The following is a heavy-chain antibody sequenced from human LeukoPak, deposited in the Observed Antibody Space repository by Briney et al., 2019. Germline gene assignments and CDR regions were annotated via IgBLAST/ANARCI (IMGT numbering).Heavy chain of an antibody. Sequence: ASVKVSCKASGGTFSSYAINWVRQATGQGLEWMGWMNPNSGNTGYAQKFQGRVTMTRNTSISTAYMELSSLRSEDTAVYYCARGQSGSSWYVWFDPWGQGTLVTVSS. V-gene: IGHV1-8*02. CDR3: ARGQSGSSWYVWFDP. CDR1: GGTFSSYA. CDR2: MNPNSGNT. J-gene: IGHJ5*02. D-gene: IGHD6-13*01.